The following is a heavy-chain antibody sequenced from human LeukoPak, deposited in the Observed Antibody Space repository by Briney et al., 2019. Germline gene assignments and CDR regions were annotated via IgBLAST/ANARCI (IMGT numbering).Heavy chain of an antibody. Sequence: SGPTLMKPTQTLTLTCTFSGFSLSTSGVGVDSIHQPPAKTLEWLALVYWDDDKRYIPSLKIRLTITKDTSKNHVVLRMTNMDPVETATYYCAHSPILTGYFIGEDYRLLFDYWGQGTLVTVSS. CDR3: AHSPILTGYFIGEDYRLLFDY. CDR1: GFSLSTSGVG. V-gene: IGHV2-5*02. CDR2: VYWDDDK. D-gene: IGHD3-9*01. J-gene: IGHJ4*02.